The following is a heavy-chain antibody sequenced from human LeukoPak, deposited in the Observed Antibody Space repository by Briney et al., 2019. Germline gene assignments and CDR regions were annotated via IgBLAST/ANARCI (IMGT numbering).Heavy chain of an antibody. CDR2: FYVGGAT. J-gene: IGHJ6*02. Sequence: GGSLRLSCAVSGFSVTNNYMSWVRQAPGKGLEWVSVFYVGGATYYADSVKGRFTISRDNSENTLYLQMNSLRAEDTAVYYCAKDAGAPYYYGMDVWGQGTTVTVSS. CDR3: AKDAGAPYYYGMDV. D-gene: IGHD1-26*01. V-gene: IGHV3-53*01. CDR1: GFSVTNNY.